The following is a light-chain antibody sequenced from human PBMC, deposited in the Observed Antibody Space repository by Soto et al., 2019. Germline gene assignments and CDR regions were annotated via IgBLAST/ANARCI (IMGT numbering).Light chain of an antibody. Sequence: EIVMTQSPATLSVSPGERSTLSCRANQTISSNLAWYQQKPGQAPRLPIYGASTRATGIPARFSGSGSGTEFTLTISSLQSEDFTVYYCQHYNNWVGTFGGGTKVDIK. CDR1: QTISSN. CDR3: QHYNNWVGT. V-gene: IGKV3-15*01. J-gene: IGKJ4*01. CDR2: GAS.